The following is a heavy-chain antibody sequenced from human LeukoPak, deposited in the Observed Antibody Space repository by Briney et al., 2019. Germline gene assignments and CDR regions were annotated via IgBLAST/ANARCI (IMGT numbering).Heavy chain of an antibody. Sequence: SETLSLTCTVSGGFISSNYWSWIRQRPGKGLEYIGYIDNTGSINYNPSLGSRVTISIDRSKKQFSLKLRSVTAADTAVYYCASITPGRTTTVGWDYYGMDVWGQGTTVTVSS. CDR2: IDNTGSI. CDR3: ASITPGRTTTVGWDYYGMDV. CDR1: GGFISSNY. D-gene: IGHD1-1*01. J-gene: IGHJ6*02. V-gene: IGHV4-59*08.